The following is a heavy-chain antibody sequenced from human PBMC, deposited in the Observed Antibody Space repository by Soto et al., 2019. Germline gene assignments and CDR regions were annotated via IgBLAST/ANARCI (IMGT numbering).Heavy chain of an antibody. J-gene: IGHJ3*01. V-gene: IGHV4-59*02. D-gene: IGHD3-10*01. CDR1: GGSVSGYY. Sequence: QVQLQESGPGLVKSSETLSLTCTVSGGSVSGYYWSWIRQPPGKGLEWIGYVYSSGSTNYNPSLKSRVTISVDTSKNQFSLKLTSVTAADTAVYYCARDRGNTRWGQGTLVTVSS. CDR2: VYSSGST. CDR3: ARDRGNTR.